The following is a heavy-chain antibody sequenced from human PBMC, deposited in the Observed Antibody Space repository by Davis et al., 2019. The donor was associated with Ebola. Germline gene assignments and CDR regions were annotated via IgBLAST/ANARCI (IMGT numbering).Heavy chain of an antibody. CDR2: MSYDGNDK. CDR1: GFTFSSYG. V-gene: IGHV3-30*18. Sequence: GESLKIPCVASGFTFSSYGMHWVREAPGKGLEWVAVMSYDGNDKYYADSVKGRFTLSRDTSKNTLYLEMKSLRRDDTAVYYCAKDSRDKGSDYWGQGTLVTVSS. D-gene: IGHD1-26*01. CDR3: AKDSRDKGSDY. J-gene: IGHJ4*02.